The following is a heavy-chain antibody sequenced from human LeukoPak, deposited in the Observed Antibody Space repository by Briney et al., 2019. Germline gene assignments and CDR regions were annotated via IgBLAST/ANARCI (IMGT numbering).Heavy chain of an antibody. D-gene: IGHD6-13*01. CDR3: ARHQMAGYSSSCNDH. V-gene: IGHV4-59*08. CDR1: GGSISDYY. J-gene: IGHJ5*02. Sequence: PETLSLTCTVSGGSISDYYWTWIRQPPGKALEWIGFILYSDSTNYNPSLKSRVSLSVDTSKRQIFLRLTSVSAADTAVYYCARHQMAGYSSSCNDHWGQGILVTVSS. CDR2: ILYSDST.